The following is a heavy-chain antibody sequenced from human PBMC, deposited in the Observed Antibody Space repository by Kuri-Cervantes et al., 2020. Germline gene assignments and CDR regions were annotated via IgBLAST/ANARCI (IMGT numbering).Heavy chain of an antibody. D-gene: IGHD5-12*01. CDR1: GGSISSGDYY. CDR3: GSMFSGYAYVDH. Sequence: SETLSLTCTVSGGSISSGDYYWSWIRQPPGKGLEWIGYIYYSGSTYYNPSLKSRVTMSIDMSKNQISLRLTSVTAADTAVYYCGSMFSGYAYVDHWGQGTPVTVSS. CDR2: IYYSGST. V-gene: IGHV4-30-4*08. J-gene: IGHJ4*02.